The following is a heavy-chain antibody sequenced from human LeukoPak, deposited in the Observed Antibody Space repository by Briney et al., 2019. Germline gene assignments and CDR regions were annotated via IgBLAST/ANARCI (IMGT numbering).Heavy chain of an antibody. D-gene: IGHD3-22*01. J-gene: IGHJ4*02. V-gene: IGHV4-4*09. CDR3: ARLTDYYDSSGYSYYFDY. Sequence: SETLSLTCTVSGGSISSYYWSWIRQPSGKGLEWIGYVYTSGSTNYNPSLKSRVTISVDTSKNQFSLKLSSVTAADTAVYYCARLTDYYDSSGYSYYFDYWGQGTLVTVSS. CDR2: VYTSGST. CDR1: GGSISSYY.